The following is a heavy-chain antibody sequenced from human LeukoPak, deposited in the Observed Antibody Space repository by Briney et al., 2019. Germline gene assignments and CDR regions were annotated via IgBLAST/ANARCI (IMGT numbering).Heavy chain of an antibody. CDR3: ARIMGRFSPLGNDAFDI. V-gene: IGHV1-18*01. CDR1: GYTFNTYG. J-gene: IGHJ3*02. Sequence: VSVKVSCKASGYTFNTYGITWVRQAPGQGLEWMGWIRAYKGNTDYAQKLQGRVTMTRDTSTTTAYMELRSLTSDDTAVYYCARIMGRFSPLGNDAFDIWGQGTMVTASS. CDR2: IRAYKGNT. D-gene: IGHD3-16*01.